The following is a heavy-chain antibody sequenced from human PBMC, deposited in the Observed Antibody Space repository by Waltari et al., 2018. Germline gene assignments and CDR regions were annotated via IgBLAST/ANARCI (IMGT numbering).Heavy chain of an antibody. V-gene: IGHV3-53*02. D-gene: IGHD2-2*01. Sequence: EVQLVETGGGLIQPGGSLRLSCAASGFTVSSNYMSWVRQAPGKGLEWVSVIYSGGSTYYADSVKGRVTISRDNSKNTLYLQMNSLRAEDTAVYYCARAAIAASWYFDLWGRGTLVTVSS. J-gene: IGHJ2*01. CDR2: IYSGGST. CDR3: ARAAIAASWYFDL. CDR1: GFTVSSNY.